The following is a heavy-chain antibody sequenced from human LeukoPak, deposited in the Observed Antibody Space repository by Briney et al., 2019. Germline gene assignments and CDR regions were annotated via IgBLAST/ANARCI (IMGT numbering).Heavy chain of an antibody. CDR3: ARESGSSSGSLAFDI. Sequence: GASVKVSCKASGYTFSSHGITWVRQAPGQGLEWMGIINPSGGSTSYAQKFQGRVTMTRDMSTSTVYMELSSLRSEDTAVYYCARESGSSSGSLAFDIWGQGTMVTVSS. CDR2: INPSGGST. J-gene: IGHJ3*02. D-gene: IGHD6-6*01. V-gene: IGHV1-46*01. CDR1: GYTFSSHG.